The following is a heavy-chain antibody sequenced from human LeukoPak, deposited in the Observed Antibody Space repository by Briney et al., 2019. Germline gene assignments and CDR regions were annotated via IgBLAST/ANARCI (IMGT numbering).Heavy chain of an antibody. J-gene: IGHJ6*03. Sequence: GGSLRLSCAASGFTFSNYNMNWVRQAPGKGLEWVSSISSSGGFINYADSVKGRFTISRDNAKNSLYLQMNSLRAEDTAVYYCARVNTYYDSRGLFYYYYYMDVWGKGTTVTVSS. V-gene: IGHV3-21*01. CDR1: GFTFSNYN. CDR3: ARVNTYYDSRGLFYYYYYMDV. D-gene: IGHD3-22*01. CDR2: ISSSGGFI.